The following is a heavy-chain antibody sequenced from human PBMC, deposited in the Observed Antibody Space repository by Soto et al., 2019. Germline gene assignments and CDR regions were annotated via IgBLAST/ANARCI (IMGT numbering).Heavy chain of an antibody. D-gene: IGHD6-13*01. J-gene: IGHJ4*02. CDR2: IGAGGDGI. CDR1: GFTFSNFA. Sequence: EVQMLESGGGLVQPGGSLRLSCAASGFTFSNFAMTWVRQAPGKGLEWVSVIGAGGDGIYYADSVKGRFTISRDNSKNTLSLQMNSLRAEDTAVYYCAKVGSSSWFVVLGYWGQGTLVTVSS. CDR3: AKVGSSSWFVVLGY. V-gene: IGHV3-23*01.